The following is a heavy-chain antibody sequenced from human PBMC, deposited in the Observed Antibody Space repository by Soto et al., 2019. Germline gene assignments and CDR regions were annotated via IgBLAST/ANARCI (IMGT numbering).Heavy chain of an antibody. V-gene: IGHV1-69*13. D-gene: IGHD5-18*01. CDR1: GGTFSNYA. Sequence: SVKVSCKASGGTFSNYAISWVRQAPGQGLEWMGGIIPIFGTANYAQRFQGRVTITADESTSTAYMEVSSLRSEDTAVYYCAREGRGYSYGFRDSSLYWSDYWGQGTQVTVSS. CDR2: IIPIFGTA. CDR3: AREGRGYSYGFRDSSLYWSDY. J-gene: IGHJ4*02.